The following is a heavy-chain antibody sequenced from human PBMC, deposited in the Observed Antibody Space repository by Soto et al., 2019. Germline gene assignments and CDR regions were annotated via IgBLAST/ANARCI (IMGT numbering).Heavy chain of an antibody. CDR3: AKALRYFDWLFRPWNSMDV. CDR1: GFTSSNYA. Sequence: GASVKVSCAASGFTSSNYAMSWVRQAPGKGLEWVSTISGSGDITYYADSVKGRFTISRDNSRNTLYLQMNSLRAEDTAVYYCAKALRYFDWLFRPWNSMDVWGQGTTVTVSS. D-gene: IGHD3-9*01. J-gene: IGHJ6*02. V-gene: IGHV3-23*01. CDR2: ISGSGDIT.